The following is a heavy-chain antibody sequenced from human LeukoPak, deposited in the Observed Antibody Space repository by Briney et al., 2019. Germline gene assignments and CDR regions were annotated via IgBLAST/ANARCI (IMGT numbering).Heavy chain of an antibody. D-gene: IGHD6-6*01. V-gene: IGHV3-30*02. CDR3: AKDRIAARPQAVIWFDP. Sequence: GGSLRLSCAASGFTFSSYGMHWVRQAPGKGLEWVAFIRYDGSNKYYADSVKGRFTIFRDNSKNTLYLQMNSLRAEDTAVYYCAKDRIAARPQAVIWFDPWGQGTLVTVSS. CDR1: GFTFSSYG. J-gene: IGHJ5*02. CDR2: IRYDGSNK.